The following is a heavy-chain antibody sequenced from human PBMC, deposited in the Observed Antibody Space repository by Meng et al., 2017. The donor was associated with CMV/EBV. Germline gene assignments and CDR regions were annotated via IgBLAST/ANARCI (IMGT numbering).Heavy chain of an antibody. D-gene: IGHD1-20*01. CDR2: FDLNDGET. V-gene: IGHV1-24*01. CDR3: ATGRITGPLDY. J-gene: IGHJ4*02. CDR1: GYTLSEFS. Sequence: QVQLVQSGGGVAQTGASVMVSCVVSGYTLSEFSMRWVRQAPGKGLEWMGAFDLNDGETNYAQKFKGRVTMTEDTSTNKAYMQLSSLRSEDTAVYHCATGRITGPLDYWGQGTLVTVSS.